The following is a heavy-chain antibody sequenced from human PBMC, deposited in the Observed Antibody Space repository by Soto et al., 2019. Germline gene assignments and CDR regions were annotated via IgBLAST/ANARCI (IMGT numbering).Heavy chain of an antibody. CDR2: INHSGST. V-gene: IGHV4-34*01. CDR3: ARDHRYSSGWYRSYDYYGMGV. D-gene: IGHD6-19*01. J-gene: IGHJ6*02. CDR1: GGSFSGYY. Sequence: SETLSLTCAVYGGSFSGYYWSWIRQPPGKGLEWIGEINHSGSTNYNPSLKSRVTISVETSKNQFSLKLSSVTAADTAVYYCARDHRYSSGWYRSYDYYGMGVGGQGNTF.